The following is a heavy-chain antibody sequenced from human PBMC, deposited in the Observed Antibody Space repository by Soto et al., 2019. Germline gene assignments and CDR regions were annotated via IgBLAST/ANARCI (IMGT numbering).Heavy chain of an antibody. CDR3: AKEALTYVFWSADGARDV. V-gene: IGHV3-23*01. CDR1: GFTFRSYA. J-gene: IGHJ6*02. D-gene: IGHD3-3*01. Sequence: EVQLLESGGGLVQPGGFLRLSCAASGFTFRSYAMSWVRQAPGKGLEWVSAISGSGGSTYYADSVKGRFTISGDNSKNTLYLQMNSRRAEDTAVYSCAKEALTYVFWSADGARDVWGQVTTVTVSS. CDR2: ISGSGGST.